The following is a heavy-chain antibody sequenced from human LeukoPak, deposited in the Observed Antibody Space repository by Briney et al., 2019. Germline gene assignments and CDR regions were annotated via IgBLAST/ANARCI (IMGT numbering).Heavy chain of an antibody. D-gene: IGHD3-10*01. CDR2: IYYSGST. CDR3: ARLPSLMVRGVIIPYYFDY. Sequence: SETLSLTCTVSGGSISSYYWSWIRQPPGKGLEWIGYIYYSGSTNYNPSLKSRVTISVDTSKNQFSLKLSSVTAADTAVYYCARLPSLMVRGVIIPYYFDYWGQGTLVTVSS. J-gene: IGHJ4*02. CDR1: GGSISSYY. V-gene: IGHV4-59*08.